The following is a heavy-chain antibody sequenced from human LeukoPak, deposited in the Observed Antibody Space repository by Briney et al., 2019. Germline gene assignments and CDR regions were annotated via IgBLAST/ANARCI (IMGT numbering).Heavy chain of an antibody. J-gene: IGHJ4*02. CDR2: ISYDGSNK. V-gene: IGHV3-30*18. CDR1: GFTFSSYG. Sequence: GGSLRLSCAASGFTFSSYGMHWVRQAPGKGLEWVAVISYDGSNKYYAGSVKGRFTISRDNSKNTLYLQMNSLRAEDTAVYYCAKRDDSSGYSYDHWGQGTLVTVSS. CDR3: AKRDDSSGYSYDH. D-gene: IGHD3-22*01.